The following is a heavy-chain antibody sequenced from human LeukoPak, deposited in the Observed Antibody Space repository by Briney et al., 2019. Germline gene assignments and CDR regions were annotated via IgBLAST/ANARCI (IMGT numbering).Heavy chain of an antibody. CDR1: GFTFSGYS. J-gene: IGHJ4*02. Sequence: GGSLRLSCAASGFTFSGYSMNWVRQAPGKGLECVSFISSTGTTIYYADSVKGRFTISRDDAKVSLYLQMSSLRAEDTAVYYCVRGTYGDYSLDFWGQETLVTVSS. V-gene: IGHV3-48*01. D-gene: IGHD4-17*01. CDR2: ISSTGTTI. CDR3: VRGTYGDYSLDF.